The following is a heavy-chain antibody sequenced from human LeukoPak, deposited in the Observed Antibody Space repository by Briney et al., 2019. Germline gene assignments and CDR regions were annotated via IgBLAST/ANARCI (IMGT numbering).Heavy chain of an antibody. J-gene: IGHJ6*03. CDR2: INPSGGST. D-gene: IGHD6-13*01. CDR1: GYTFTSYY. V-gene: IGHV1-46*01. CDR3: ARQVQQLYYYYYMDV. Sequence: ASVKVSCKASGYTFTSYYMHWVRQAPGQGLEWMGIINPSGGSTSYAQKFQGRVTMTRDTSTSTVYMGLSSLRSEDTAVYYCARQVQQLYYYYYMDVWGKGTTVTVSS.